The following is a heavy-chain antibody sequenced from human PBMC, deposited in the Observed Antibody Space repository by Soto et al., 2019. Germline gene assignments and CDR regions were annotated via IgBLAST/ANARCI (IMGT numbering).Heavy chain of an antibody. CDR3: ARAGVTPDFFDY. CDR1: GFSVRTNY. Sequence: QPGGSLRLSCAASGFSVRTNYMSWVRQSPGKGLEWVSVFESGGSIYYADSVKGRFIISRDDAKNTVYLQMNYLRAEDTAVYYCARAGVTPDFFDYWGQGTLVTVSS. D-gene: IGHD2-21*02. J-gene: IGHJ4*02. CDR2: FESGGSI. V-gene: IGHV3-53*01.